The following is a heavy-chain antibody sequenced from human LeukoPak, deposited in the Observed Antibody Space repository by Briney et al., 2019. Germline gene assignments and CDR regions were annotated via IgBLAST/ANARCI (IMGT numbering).Heavy chain of an antibody. D-gene: IGHD2-15*01. Sequence: GGSLRLSCVASGDTPRTNWMCWVRQVPGKGLVWVSRVNTEGSSTNYADSVKGRFTISRDKAKNTLYLKMTSLRAKHTSLYFCARYRGSIGVPLDCWGQGTLVTVSS. CDR3: ARYRGSIGVPLDC. CDR2: VNTEGSST. V-gene: IGHV3-74*01. J-gene: IGHJ4*02. CDR1: GDTPRTNW.